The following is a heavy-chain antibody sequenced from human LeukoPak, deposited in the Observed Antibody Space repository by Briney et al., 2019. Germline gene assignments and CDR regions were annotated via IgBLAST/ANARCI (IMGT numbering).Heavy chain of an antibody. D-gene: IGHD1-26*01. CDR3: ARGFGFDRGSYFDY. Sequence: SETLSLTCAVYGGSFSGYYWSWIRQPPGKGLEWIGEINHSGSTNYNPSLKSRVTISVDTSKNQFSLKLSSVTAADRAVYYCARGFGFDRGSYFDYWGQGTLVTVSS. CDR1: GGSFSGYY. V-gene: IGHV4-34*01. J-gene: IGHJ4*02. CDR2: INHSGST.